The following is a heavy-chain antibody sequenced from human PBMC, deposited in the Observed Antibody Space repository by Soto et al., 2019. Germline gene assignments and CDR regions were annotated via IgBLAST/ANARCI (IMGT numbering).Heavy chain of an antibody. V-gene: IGHV3-23*01. Sequence: GGGPGAARATAGFTLGSYSMGWVRQAPGKGLEWVSAISGSGGSTYYADSVKGRFTISRDNSKNTLYLQMNSLRAEDTAVYYCAKSFSPFDYWGQGTLVTVSS. D-gene: IGHD3-3*02. CDR2: ISGSGGST. CDR1: GFTLGSYS. CDR3: AKSFSPFDY. J-gene: IGHJ4*02.